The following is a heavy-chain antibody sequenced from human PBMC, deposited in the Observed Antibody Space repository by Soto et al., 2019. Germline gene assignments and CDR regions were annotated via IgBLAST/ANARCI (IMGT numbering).Heavy chain of an antibody. Sequence: SVKVSFKASGGTFSSYAISWVRQATGQGLEWMGGIIPIFGTANYAQKFQGRVTITADESTSTAYMELSSLRSEVTAVYYCARDGAYYDFWSGYRGNNWFDPWGQGTLVTVSS. CDR2: IIPIFGTA. CDR3: ARDGAYYDFWSGYRGNNWFDP. D-gene: IGHD3-3*01. CDR1: GGTFSSYA. J-gene: IGHJ5*02. V-gene: IGHV1-69*13.